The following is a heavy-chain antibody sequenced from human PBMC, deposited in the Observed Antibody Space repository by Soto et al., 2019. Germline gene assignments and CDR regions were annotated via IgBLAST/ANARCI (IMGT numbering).Heavy chain of an antibody. V-gene: IGHV4-59*01. CDR2: ASYSGYT. D-gene: IGHD2-8*01. J-gene: IGHJ5*02. CDR1: GASISRYY. Sequence: QVQLRESGPGVVKASETLSLTCSVSGASISRYYWSWIRQSPGKGLEWIGYASYSGYTGYNPSLKSRVTMAIDTSKNQVSLKLTSVTAADTAVYYCARDRSTYGGGGTGEVKENWFDPWGQGALVTVSS. CDR3: ARDRSTYGGGGTGEVKENWFDP.